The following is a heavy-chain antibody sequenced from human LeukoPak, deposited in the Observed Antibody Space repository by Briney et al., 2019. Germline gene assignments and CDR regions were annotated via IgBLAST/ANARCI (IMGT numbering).Heavy chain of an antibody. V-gene: IGHV3-74*01. CDR1: GFTFSSHW. CDR2: IKDDGSHT. Sequence: GGSLRLSCAASGFTFSSHWMHWVRQAPGKGLVWVSRIKDDGSHTNYADSVKGRFTVSRDNAKNTLSLQMNSLRAEDTAVYYCARGSGIITGIDEWGQGTLVTVSS. D-gene: IGHD6-25*01. J-gene: IGHJ4*02. CDR3: ARGSGIITGIDE.